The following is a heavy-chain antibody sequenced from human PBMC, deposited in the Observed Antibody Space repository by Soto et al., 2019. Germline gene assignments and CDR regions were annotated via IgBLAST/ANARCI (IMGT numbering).Heavy chain of an antibody. V-gene: IGHV4-61*01. CDR3: ARGISLGSVEYYGMDV. J-gene: IGHJ6*02. D-gene: IGHD3-10*01. CDR1: GGSVSSGSYY. CDR2: IYYSGST. Sequence: QVQLQESGPGLVKPSETLSLTCTVSGGSVSSGSYYWSWIRQPPGKGLEWIGYIYYSGSTNDNPSLKSRVTISVDTSKNQFSLKLSSVTAADTAVYYCARGISLGSVEYYGMDVWGQGTTVTVSS.